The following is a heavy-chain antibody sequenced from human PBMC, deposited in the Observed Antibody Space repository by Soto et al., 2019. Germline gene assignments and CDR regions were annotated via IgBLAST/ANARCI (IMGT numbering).Heavy chain of an antibody. J-gene: IGHJ4*02. CDR2: IYYSGST. CDR1: GGSISSYY. D-gene: IGHD3-10*01. Sequence: SETLSLTCTVSGGSISSYYWSWIRQPPGKGLEWIGYIYYSGSTNYNPSLKSRVTISVDTSKNQFSLKLSSVTAADTAVYYCAREHMVRGVSTFDYWGQGTLVTVSS. CDR3: AREHMVRGVSTFDY. V-gene: IGHV4-59*01.